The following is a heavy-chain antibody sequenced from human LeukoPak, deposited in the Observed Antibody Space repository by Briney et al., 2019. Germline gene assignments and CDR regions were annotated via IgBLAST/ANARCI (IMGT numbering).Heavy chain of an antibody. V-gene: IGHV3-21*01. D-gene: IGHD6-19*01. Sequence: GGSLRLSCAASGFTFSSYTMNWVRLAPGKGLEWVLSIRSSSSYIYYTDSVNGRFTISRDNAKNSLYLQMNSLTAADTAVYYCARAVAGSQLDHWGQGTQVTVSS. CDR2: IRSSSSYI. J-gene: IGHJ5*02. CDR1: GFTFSSYT. CDR3: ARAVAGSQLDH.